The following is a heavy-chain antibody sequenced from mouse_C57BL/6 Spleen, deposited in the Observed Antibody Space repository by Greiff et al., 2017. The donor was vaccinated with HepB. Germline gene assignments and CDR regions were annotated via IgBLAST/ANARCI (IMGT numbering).Heavy chain of an antibody. CDR2: IYPGDGDT. Sequence: QVQLQQSGAELVKPGASVKISCKASGYAFSSYWMNWVKQRPGKGLEWIGQIYPGDGDTNYNGKFKGKATLTADKSSSTAYMQLSSLTSEDSAVYFCARGLTTVVAGDYFDYWGQGTTLTVSS. V-gene: IGHV1-80*01. CDR1: GYAFSSYW. J-gene: IGHJ2*01. CDR3: ARGLTTVVAGDYFDY. D-gene: IGHD1-1*01.